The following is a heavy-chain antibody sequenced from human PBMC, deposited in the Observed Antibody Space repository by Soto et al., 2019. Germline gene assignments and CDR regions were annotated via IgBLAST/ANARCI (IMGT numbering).Heavy chain of an antibody. J-gene: IGHJ4*02. V-gene: IGHV3-30*18. D-gene: IGHD3-22*01. CDR3: AKDGSITMIVVGLDY. Sequence: GGSLRLSCAASGFTFSSYGMHWVRQAPGKGLEWVAVISYDGSNKYYADSVKGRFTISRDNSKNTLYLQMNSLRAEDTAVYYCAKDGSITMIVVGLDYWGQGTLVTVSS. CDR2: ISYDGSNK. CDR1: GFTFSSYG.